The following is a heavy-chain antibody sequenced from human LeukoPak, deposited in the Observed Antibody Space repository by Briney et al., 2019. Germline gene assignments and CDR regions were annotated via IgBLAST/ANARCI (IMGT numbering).Heavy chain of an antibody. J-gene: IGHJ4*02. Sequence: GGSLRLSCAASGFTFSSYAMSWVRQAPGKGLECGSVIYSGGTTYYADSVKGRFTISRDNSNNTLYLQMNSLRAEDTAVYYCARNRRMVGPTDPFDYWGQGTLVTVSS. CDR1: GFTFSSYA. D-gene: IGHD1-26*01. CDR2: IYSGGTT. CDR3: ARNRRMVGPTDPFDY. V-gene: IGHV3-66*01.